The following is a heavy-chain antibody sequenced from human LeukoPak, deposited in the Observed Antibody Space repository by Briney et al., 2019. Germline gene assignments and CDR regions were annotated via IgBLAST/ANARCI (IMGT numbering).Heavy chain of an antibody. V-gene: IGHV3-21*01. CDR1: GFTFSSYS. CDR3: ARDRGLEGGYASGVFDY. CDR2: ISSSSSYI. Sequence: GGSLRLSCAASGFTFSSYSMNWVRQAPGKGLEWVSSISSSSSYIYYADSAKGRFTFSRDNAKNSLYLQMNSLRAEDTAVYYCARDRGLEGGYASGVFDYWGQGTLVTVSS. J-gene: IGHJ4*02. D-gene: IGHD5-12*01.